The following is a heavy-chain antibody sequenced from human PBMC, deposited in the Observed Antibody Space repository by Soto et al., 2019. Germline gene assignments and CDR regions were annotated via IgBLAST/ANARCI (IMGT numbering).Heavy chain of an antibody. CDR3: ARHSEIEYSSSADAFDI. CDR1: GGSISSYY. V-gene: IGHV4-59*08. J-gene: IGHJ3*02. D-gene: IGHD6-6*01. Sequence: SETLSLICTVSGGSISSYYWSRIRQTPGKGLEWIGYIYYSGSTNYNPSLKSRVTISVDTSKNQFSLKLSSVTAADTAVYYCARHSEIEYSSSADAFDIWGQGTMVTVSS. CDR2: IYYSGST.